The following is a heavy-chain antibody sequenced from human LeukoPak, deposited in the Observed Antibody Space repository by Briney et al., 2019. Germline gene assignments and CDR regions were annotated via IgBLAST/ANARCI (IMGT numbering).Heavy chain of an antibody. CDR2: IYHGGNT. J-gene: IGHJ4*02. CDR1: GYSISSAYY. Sequence: SETLSLTCTVSGYSISSAYYWCWILQPPGKGLEWIWSIYHGGNTYYTPSLKSRLTIAVDTSKNQLSLKMSSVTATDNAVYYRATVGRGRYFVDYWGQGTLVTVSS. D-gene: IGHD1-26*01. CDR3: ATVGRGRYFVDY. V-gene: IGHV4-38-2*02.